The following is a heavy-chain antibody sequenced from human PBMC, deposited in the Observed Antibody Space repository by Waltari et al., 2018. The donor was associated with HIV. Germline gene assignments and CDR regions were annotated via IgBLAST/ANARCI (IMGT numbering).Heavy chain of an antibody. J-gene: IGHJ3*02. CDR2: IYYSGNT. CDR3: ARVTVVAATKIAFDI. D-gene: IGHD2-15*01. V-gene: IGHV4-4*02. CDR1: GGSISSSNW. Sequence: QVQLQESGPGLVKPSGTLSLTCAVSGGSISSSNWWSWVRQSPGKGMEWIGEIYYSGNTNYNPSLKSRVTISGDKSKKQFSLNLTSVTAADTAIYYCARVTVVAATKIAFDIWGQGTMVTVSS.